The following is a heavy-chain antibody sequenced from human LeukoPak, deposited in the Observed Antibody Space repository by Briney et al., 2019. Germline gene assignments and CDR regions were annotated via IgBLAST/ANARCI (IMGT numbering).Heavy chain of an antibody. J-gene: IGHJ4*02. Sequence: GRSLRLSCAASGFTFSSYGMHWVRQAPGKGLEWVAVICYDGSNKYYADSVKGRFTISRDNSKNTLYLQMNSLRAEDTAVYYCARVGEGGYSGYGPFDYWGQGTLVTASS. CDR3: ARVGEGGYSGYGPFDY. V-gene: IGHV3-33*01. D-gene: IGHD5-12*01. CDR1: GFTFSSYG. CDR2: ICYDGSNK.